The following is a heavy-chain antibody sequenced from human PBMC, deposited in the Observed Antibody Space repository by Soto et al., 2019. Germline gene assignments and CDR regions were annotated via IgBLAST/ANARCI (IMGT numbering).Heavy chain of an antibody. CDR3: ARDRRRLDYDFWSGHYYYFDY. J-gene: IGHJ4*02. V-gene: IGHV1-18*01. D-gene: IGHD3-3*01. CDR1: GYTFTSYG. CDR2: ISAYNGNT. Sequence: ASVKVSCKASGYTFTSYGISWVRQAPGQGLEWMGWISAYNGNTNYAQKLQGRVTMTTDTSTSTAYMELRSLRSDDTAVYYCARDRRRLDYDFWSGHYYYFDYWGQGTLVTVSS.